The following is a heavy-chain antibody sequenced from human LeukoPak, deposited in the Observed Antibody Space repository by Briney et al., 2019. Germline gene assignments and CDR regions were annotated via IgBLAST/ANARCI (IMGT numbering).Heavy chain of an antibody. J-gene: IGHJ4*02. Sequence: AGGSLRLSCAASGFTFSSYGMHWVRQAPGKGLEWVAVIWYDGSNKYYADSVKGRFTISRDNSKNTLYLQMNSLRAEDTAVYYCARGRGYGSGSYSGYYFDYWGQGTLVTVPS. CDR2: IWYDGSNK. CDR3: ARGRGYGSGSYSGYYFDY. D-gene: IGHD3-10*01. V-gene: IGHV3-33*01. CDR1: GFTFSSYG.